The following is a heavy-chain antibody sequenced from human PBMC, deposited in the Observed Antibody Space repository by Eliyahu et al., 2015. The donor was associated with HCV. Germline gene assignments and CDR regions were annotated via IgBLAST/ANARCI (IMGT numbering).Heavy chain of an antibody. CDR3: VREVDGRGWFNRGFDY. J-gene: IGHJ4*02. CDR1: GFTFSSYG. CDR2: MSYDGSNE. D-gene: IGHD3-10*01. V-gene: IGHV3-30*03. Sequence: QVQLVESGGGLVQPGRSLKLSCVASGFTFSSYGMQWVRQAPGKGLEWVGFMSYDGSNEYYADSVKGRFTMSRDDSKSTVSLQMNSLRVDDTAVYYCVREVDGRGWFNRGFDYWGQGTLVTVSS.